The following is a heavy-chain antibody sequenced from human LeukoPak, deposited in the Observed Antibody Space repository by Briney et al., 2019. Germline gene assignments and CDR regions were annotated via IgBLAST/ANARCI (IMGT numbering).Heavy chain of an antibody. D-gene: IGHD4-17*01. CDR3: IVFGDSNH. CDR2: IHTSGDT. Sequence: PGGSLRLSCAASGFTFSTYAMSWVRQAPGKGLEWVSAIHTSGDTCYADSVKGRFTISRDTSKNTLYLQINSLRVEDTAVYYCIVFGDSNHWGQGTLVTVPS. CDR1: GFTFSTYA. V-gene: IGHV3-23*05. J-gene: IGHJ5*02.